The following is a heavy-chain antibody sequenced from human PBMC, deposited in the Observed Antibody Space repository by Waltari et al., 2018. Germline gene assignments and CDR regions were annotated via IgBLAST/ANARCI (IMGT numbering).Heavy chain of an antibody. D-gene: IGHD2-15*01. CDR1: GFTVRGAW. V-gene: IGHV3-74*01. J-gene: IGHJ4*02. CDR2: INRDGSDT. CDR3: ARAGLLGGLDW. Sequence: EVQLVESGGGLFQAGGSLRLACEASGFTVRGAWMHWVRQGPGKGLLWVSRINRDGSDTAYADSAKGRFTISRDNAKNTLFLQMNSLRDEDTGVYYCARAGLLGGLDWWGQGTLVTVSS.